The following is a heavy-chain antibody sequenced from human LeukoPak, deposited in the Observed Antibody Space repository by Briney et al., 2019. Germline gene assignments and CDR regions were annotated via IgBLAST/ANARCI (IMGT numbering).Heavy chain of an antibody. J-gene: IGHJ3*02. V-gene: IGHV4-59*08. CDR3: ASTGYSYAVNEIHAFDI. CDR2: IYYSGST. Sequence: SETLSLTCTVSGGSISDYYWSWIRQPPGKGLEWIGYIYYSGSTNFNPSLKSRVTISVDPSKNQFSLKLSSVTAADTAVYYCASTGYSYAVNEIHAFDIWGQGTMVTVSS. CDR1: GGSISDYY. D-gene: IGHD5-18*01.